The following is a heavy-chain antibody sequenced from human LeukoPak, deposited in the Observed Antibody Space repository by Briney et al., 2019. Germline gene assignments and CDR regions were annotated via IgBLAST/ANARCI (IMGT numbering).Heavy chain of an antibody. CDR2: IYYSGST. Sequence: PSETLSLTCTVSGGSISSYYWSWIRQPPGKGLEWIGYIYYSGSTNYNPSLKSRVTISVDTSKNQFSLKLSSVTAADTAVYYCARHLFRGIAALNPFEYWGQGTLVTVSS. D-gene: IGHD6-6*01. CDR3: ARHLFRGIAALNPFEY. J-gene: IGHJ4*02. V-gene: IGHV4-59*08. CDR1: GGSISSYY.